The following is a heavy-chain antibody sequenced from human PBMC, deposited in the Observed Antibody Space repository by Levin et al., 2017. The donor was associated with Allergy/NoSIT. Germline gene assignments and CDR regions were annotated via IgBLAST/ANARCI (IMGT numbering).Heavy chain of an antibody. CDR2: MLHDGSNI. CDR3: ARGGFDF. CDR1: GFTFSTYA. Sequence: SCAASGFTFSTYAMHWVRQAPGKGLQWVALMLHDGSNIQYTDSVKGRFTISRDNSKNILSLEMGSLRPEDTAVYFCARGGFDFWGQGTLVTVSS. J-gene: IGHJ5*01. V-gene: IGHV3-30*03.